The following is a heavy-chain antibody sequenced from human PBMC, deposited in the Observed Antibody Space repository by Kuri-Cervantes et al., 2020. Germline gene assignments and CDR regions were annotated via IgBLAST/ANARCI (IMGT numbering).Heavy chain of an antibody. CDR1: GFTFSSYS. CDR3: AKQQWLDGFDY. D-gene: IGHD6-19*01. Sequence: GESLKISCAASGFTFSSYSMNWVRQAPGKGLEWVSSISSSSSYIYYADSVKGRFTISRDNSKNTLYLQMNSLRAEDTAVYYCAKQQWLDGFDYWGQGTLVTVSS. V-gene: IGHV3-21*01. J-gene: IGHJ4*02. CDR2: ISSSSSYI.